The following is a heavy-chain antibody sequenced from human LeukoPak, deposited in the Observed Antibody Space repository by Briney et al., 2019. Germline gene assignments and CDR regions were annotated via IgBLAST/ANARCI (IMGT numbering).Heavy chain of an antibody. J-gene: IGHJ3*01. CDR3: ARTYGDYDDAFDV. V-gene: IGHV4-39*01. Sequence: SETLSPTCTVSGGSISSSTYYWGWIRQPPGKGLEWIGGIYYSGSTYNNPSLKSRVTMFVDTSKNQFSLKLSSVTATDTAVYYCARTYGDYDDAFDVWGQGTMVTVSS. D-gene: IGHD4-17*01. CDR2: IYYSGST. CDR1: GGSISSSTYY.